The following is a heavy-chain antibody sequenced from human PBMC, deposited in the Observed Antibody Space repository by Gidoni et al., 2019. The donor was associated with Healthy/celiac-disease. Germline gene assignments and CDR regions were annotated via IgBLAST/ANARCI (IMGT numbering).Heavy chain of an antibody. J-gene: IGHJ4*02. Sequence: EVQLLEAGGGLVQPGGSMRLSCAASGFTFSSYSMSWVRQAPGKGLEWVSAIRGSGGSTYYADSVKGRFTISRDNSKNTLYLQMNSLRAEDTAVYYCAKDTWEPYRGIDWGQGTLVTVSS. CDR1: GFTFSSYS. CDR2: IRGSGGST. D-gene: IGHD1-26*01. V-gene: IGHV3-23*01. CDR3: AKDTWEPYRGID.